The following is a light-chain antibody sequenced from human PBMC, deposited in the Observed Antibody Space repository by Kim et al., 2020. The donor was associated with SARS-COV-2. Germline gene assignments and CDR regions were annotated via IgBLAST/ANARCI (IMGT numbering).Light chain of an antibody. Sequence: SRGQTARITCSGDALPKQYAYWYQQKPGQAPVLGIYKDSERPSGIPERFSGPSSGTTVTLTISGVQSEDEADYYCQSADSSGTYGVFGGGTQLTVL. CDR1: ALPKQY. V-gene: IGLV3-25*03. CDR3: QSADSSGTYGV. CDR2: KDS. J-gene: IGLJ3*02.